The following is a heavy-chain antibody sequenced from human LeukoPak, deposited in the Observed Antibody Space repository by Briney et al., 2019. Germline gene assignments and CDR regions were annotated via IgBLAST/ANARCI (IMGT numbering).Heavy chain of an antibody. Sequence: PSETLSLTCAVYGGSFSGYYWSWIRQPPGKGLEWIGEINHSGSTNYNPSLESRVTISVDTSKNQFCLKLSSVTAADTAVYYCARAVVYGVEMATIRWYYYYYYMDVWGKGTTVTVSS. J-gene: IGHJ6*03. CDR2: INHSGST. D-gene: IGHD5-24*01. CDR1: GGSFSGYY. V-gene: IGHV4-34*01. CDR3: ARAVVYGVEMATIRWYYYYYYMDV.